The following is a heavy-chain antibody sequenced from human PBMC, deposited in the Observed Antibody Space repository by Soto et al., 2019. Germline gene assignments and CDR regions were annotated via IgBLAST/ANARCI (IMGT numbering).Heavy chain of an antibody. CDR2: ISSSSSYI. V-gene: IGHV3-21*01. CDR1: GFTFSRYS. CDR3: ARDRIDTAMVYDY. J-gene: IGHJ4*02. Sequence: EVQLVESGGGLVQPGGSLRLSCAASGFTFSRYSMNWVRQAPGKGLEWVSSISSSSSYIYYADSVKGRFTISRDNAKNSLYLQMNSLRAEDTAVYYCARDRIDTAMVYDYWGQGTLVTVSS. D-gene: IGHD5-18*01.